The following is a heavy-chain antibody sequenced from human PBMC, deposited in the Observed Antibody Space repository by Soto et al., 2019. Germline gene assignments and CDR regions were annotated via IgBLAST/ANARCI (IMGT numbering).Heavy chain of an antibody. Sequence: ASVKVSCKASGYTFTSYDISWVRQATGQGPEWMGWMNPNSGNTGYAQKFQGRVTMTRNTSISTAYMELSSLRSEDTAVYYCARGELGYCTNGVCHNWFAPWGQGTLVTVSS. CDR1: GYTFTSYD. CDR3: ARGELGYCTNGVCHNWFAP. J-gene: IGHJ5*02. D-gene: IGHD2-8*01. CDR2: MNPNSGNT. V-gene: IGHV1-8*01.